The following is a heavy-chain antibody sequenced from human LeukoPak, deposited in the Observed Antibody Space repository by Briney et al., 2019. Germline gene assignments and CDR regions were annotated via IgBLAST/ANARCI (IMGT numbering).Heavy chain of an antibody. Sequence: SETLSLTCTVSGGSLSSYYWSWIRQPPGKGLEWIGYIYDSGSTSYNPSLKSRVTISVDTSKNQFSLKLSSVTAADTAVYYCARHPPQVGVISFYAFDIWGQGTMVTVSS. CDR2: IYDSGST. CDR1: GGSLSSYY. V-gene: IGHV4-59*08. CDR3: ARHPPQVGVISFYAFDI. D-gene: IGHD3-10*01. J-gene: IGHJ3*02.